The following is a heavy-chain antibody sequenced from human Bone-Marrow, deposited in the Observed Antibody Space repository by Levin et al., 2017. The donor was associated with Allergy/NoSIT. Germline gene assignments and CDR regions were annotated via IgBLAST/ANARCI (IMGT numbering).Heavy chain of an antibody. Sequence: ASGPTLVKPTQTLTLTCTFSGFSLSPSGVGVGWIRQPPGKALEWLALIYWDDDKRYSPSLKSRLTITKDTSKNQVVLTMTNMDPVDTATYYCAHCSYAYVWGSYRPRFDYWGQGTLVTVSS. CDR2: IYWDDDK. J-gene: IGHJ4*02. CDR3: AHCSYAYVWGSYRPRFDY. V-gene: IGHV2-5*02. CDR1: GFSLSPSGVG. D-gene: IGHD3-16*02.